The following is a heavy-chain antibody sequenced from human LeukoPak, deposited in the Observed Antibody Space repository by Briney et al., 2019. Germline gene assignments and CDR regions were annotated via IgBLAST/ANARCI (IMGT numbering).Heavy chain of an antibody. J-gene: IGHJ4*02. CDR3: ARDGGSGWTGFGY. CDR1: GGSISTYW. CDR2: IYNRATTGT. Sequence: PSETLSLTCTVSGGSISTYWWSWIRQPPGKGLEWIGYIYNRATTGTDYNPSLKSRVSISVDTSKNQFYLQLNSVTAADSAVYYCARDGGSGWTGFGYWGQGTLVTVSS. D-gene: IGHD6-19*01. V-gene: IGHV4-59*01.